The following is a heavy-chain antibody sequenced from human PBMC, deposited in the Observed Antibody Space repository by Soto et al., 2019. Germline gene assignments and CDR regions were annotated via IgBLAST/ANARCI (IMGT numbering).Heavy chain of an antibody. Sequence: GASVKVSCKASGYTFTSYGISWVRQAPGQGLEWMGWISAYNGNTNYAQKFQGRVTITADESTSTAYMELSSLRSEDTAVYYCAREHIPGGYFDYWGQGTLVTVSS. D-gene: IGHD3-16*01. V-gene: IGHV1-18*01. J-gene: IGHJ4*02. CDR1: GYTFTSYG. CDR2: ISAYNGNT. CDR3: AREHIPGGYFDY.